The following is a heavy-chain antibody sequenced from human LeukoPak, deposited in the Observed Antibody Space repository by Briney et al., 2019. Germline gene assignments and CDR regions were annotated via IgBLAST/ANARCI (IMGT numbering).Heavy chain of an antibody. D-gene: IGHD2-2*01. Sequence: GGSLRLSCAASGFTFSSSWMSWVRQVPGRGLEWVANIKHDGSERYHVDSVRGRFTISRDNAKNSLYLQMNSLRAEDTAVYYCASDGHSYANWGQGTLITVSS. V-gene: IGHV3-7*01. J-gene: IGHJ4*02. CDR2: IKHDGSER. CDR1: GFTFSSSW. CDR3: ASDGHSYAN.